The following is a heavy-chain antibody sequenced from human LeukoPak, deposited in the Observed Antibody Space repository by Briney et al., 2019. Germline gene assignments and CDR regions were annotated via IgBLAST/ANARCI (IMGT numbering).Heavy chain of an antibody. Sequence: VGSLRLSCAASGFTFSSYWMSWVRQAPGKGLEWVANIKQDGSEKYYVDSVKGRFTISRDNAKNSLYLQMNSLRAEDTAVYYCAVTVQDCSSTSCPFDYWGQGTLVTVSS. CDR2: IKQDGSEK. D-gene: IGHD2-2*01. CDR3: AVTVQDCSSTSCPFDY. CDR1: GFTFSSYW. V-gene: IGHV3-7*01. J-gene: IGHJ4*02.